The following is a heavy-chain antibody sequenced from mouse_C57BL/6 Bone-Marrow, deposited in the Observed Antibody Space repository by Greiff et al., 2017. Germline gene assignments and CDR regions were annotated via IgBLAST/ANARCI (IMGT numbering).Heavy chain of an antibody. D-gene: IGHD2-2*01. J-gene: IGHJ3*01. CDR1: GYKFTGYW. CDR3: ARVGYGFFAY. CDR2: ILPGSGST. Sequence: VQLQQSGAELMKPGASVKLSCKATGYKFTGYWIEWVKQRPGHGLEWIGGILPGSGSTNYNEKFKGKATFTADTSSNTAYMHLSSLTTEASAIYYGARVGYGFFAYWGQGTLVTVSA. V-gene: IGHV1-9*01.